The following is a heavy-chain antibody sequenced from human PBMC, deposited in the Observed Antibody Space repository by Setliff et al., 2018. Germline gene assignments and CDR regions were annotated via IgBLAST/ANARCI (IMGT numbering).Heavy chain of an antibody. CDR1: GYTLTSYY. D-gene: IGHD6-13*01. CDR2: FNPGGSTS. CDR3: ARGGLAAAGRKGVFEH. V-gene: IGHV1-46*01. J-gene: IGHJ4*02. Sequence: GASVKVSCKASGYTLTSYYIHWLRQAPGQGPEWMGIFNPGGSTSSSVETFQGRVTMTGDTSTNTVYMELSSLRSEDTAVYYCARGGLAAAGRKGVFEHWGQGSLVTVSS.